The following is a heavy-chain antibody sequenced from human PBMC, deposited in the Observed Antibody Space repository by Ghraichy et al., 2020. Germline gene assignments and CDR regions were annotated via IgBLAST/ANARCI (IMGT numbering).Heavy chain of an antibody. J-gene: IGHJ3*02. CDR2: IKEDGSDK. D-gene: IGHD6-19*01. V-gene: IGHV3-7*03. CDR3: ASRRVVAGRYHAFDI. Sequence: GGSLRLSCAASGFTFSNFWMDWVRQAPGRGLEWVANIKEDGSDKYYVDSMRGRFTISRDNAKNSLYLQMNSLRAEDTAVYYCASRRVVAGRYHAFDIWGQGTMVTVSS. CDR1: GFTFSNFW.